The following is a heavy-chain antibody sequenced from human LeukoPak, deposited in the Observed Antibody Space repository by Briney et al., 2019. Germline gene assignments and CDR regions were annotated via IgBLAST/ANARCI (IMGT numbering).Heavy chain of an antibody. D-gene: IGHD6-13*01. CDR1: GGTFNNYA. Sequence: GASVKVSCKTSGGTFNNYAISWVRQAPGQGLEWMGRIIPILRIPDYAQNFQGRVTISADKSTSTAYMELSSLKSEDTAVYYCVRSGGSSWYVSMYYWGQGTLVTVSS. CDR3: VRSGGSSWYVSMYY. J-gene: IGHJ4*02. CDR2: IIPILRIP. V-gene: IGHV1-69*04.